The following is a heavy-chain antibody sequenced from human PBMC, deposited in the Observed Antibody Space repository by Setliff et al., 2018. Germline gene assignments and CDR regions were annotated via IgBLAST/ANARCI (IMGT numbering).Heavy chain of an antibody. J-gene: IGHJ3*02. V-gene: IGHV5-51*01. CDR3: ARLTYYYDSSGLNAFDI. CDR1: GYSFTSYW. D-gene: IGHD3-22*01. Sequence: PGESLKISCKGSGYSFTSYWIGWVRQMPGKGLEWMGIIYPGDSDTRYSPSFQGQVTISADMSISTAYLQWSSLKASDTAMYYCARLTYYYDSSGLNAFDIWGQGTMVTVSS. CDR2: IYPGDSDT.